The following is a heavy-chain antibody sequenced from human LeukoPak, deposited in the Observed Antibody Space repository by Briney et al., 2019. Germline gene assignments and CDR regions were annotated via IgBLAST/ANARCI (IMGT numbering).Heavy chain of an antibody. Sequence: PGGSLRLSCAASGFTFDDYAMHWVRQAPGKGLELVSGISWNSGSIGYADSVKGRFTISRDNAKNFLYLQMNSLIAEDTAFYYCAKDGDSSGYRAFDIWGQGTMVTVSS. V-gene: IGHV3-9*01. CDR2: ISWNSGSI. CDR3: AKDGDSSGYRAFDI. CDR1: GFTFDDYA. D-gene: IGHD3-22*01. J-gene: IGHJ3*02.